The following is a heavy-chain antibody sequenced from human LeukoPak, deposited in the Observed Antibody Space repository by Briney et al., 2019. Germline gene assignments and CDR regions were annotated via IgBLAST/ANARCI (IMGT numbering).Heavy chain of an antibody. D-gene: IGHD3-22*01. V-gene: IGHV4-30-4*01. J-gene: IGHJ5*02. CDR3: ARDNYYDSSDWHWFDP. CDR1: GGSISSGDYY. Sequence: PSQTLSLTCTVSGGSISSGDYYWSWIRQPPGKGLEWIGYIYYSGSTYYNPSLKSRVTISVDTSKNQFSLKLSSVTAADTAVYYWARDNYYDSSDWHWFDPWGQGTLVTVSS. CDR2: IYYSGST.